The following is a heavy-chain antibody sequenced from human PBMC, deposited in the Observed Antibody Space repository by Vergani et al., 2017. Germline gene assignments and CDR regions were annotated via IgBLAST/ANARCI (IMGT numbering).Heavy chain of an antibody. J-gene: IGHJ4*02. CDR2: IYTSGST. V-gene: IGHV4-4*07. Sequence: QVQLQESGPTLVKPSETLSLTCTVSGGSISSYYWSWIRQPAGKGLEWIGHIYTSGSTNYNPSLKSRLSMAVDTSKNQFSLKLSSVTAADTAVYYWAREEVVGADFDYWGQGTLVTVSS. CDR3: AREEVVGADFDY. D-gene: IGHD1-26*01. CDR1: GGSISSYY.